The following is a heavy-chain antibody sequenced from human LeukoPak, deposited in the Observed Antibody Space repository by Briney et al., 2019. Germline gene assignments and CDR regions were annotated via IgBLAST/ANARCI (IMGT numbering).Heavy chain of an antibody. CDR3: ARDFRAAMVSDWFDP. CDR2: INPNSGGT. Sequence: ASVKVSCKASGYTFTGYYTHWVRQAPGQGLEWMGWINPNSGGTNYAQKFQVRVTMTRDTSISTAYMELSRLRSDDTAVYYCARDFRAAMVSDWFDPWGQGTLVTVSS. D-gene: IGHD5-18*01. V-gene: IGHV1-2*02. J-gene: IGHJ5*02. CDR1: GYTFTGYY.